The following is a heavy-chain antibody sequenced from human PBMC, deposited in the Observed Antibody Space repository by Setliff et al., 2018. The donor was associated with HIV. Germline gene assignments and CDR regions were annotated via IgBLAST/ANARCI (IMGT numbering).Heavy chain of an antibody. CDR1: GGSMSSSSYY. Sequence: SSETLSLTCTVSGGSMSSSSYYWGWIRQTPDKGLEWIGIIYYSGATYYNPPLTSRVTISVDTSRNQFSLKLRSVTAADTAAYYCARLGYVSGGFYKTPGPYYFDYWGQGALVTVSS. V-gene: IGHV4-39*01. CDR3: ARLGYVSGGFYKTPGPYYFDY. J-gene: IGHJ4*02. D-gene: IGHD3-10*01. CDR2: IYYSGAT.